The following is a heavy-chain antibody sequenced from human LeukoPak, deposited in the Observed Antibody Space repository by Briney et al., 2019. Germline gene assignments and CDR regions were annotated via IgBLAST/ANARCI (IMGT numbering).Heavy chain of an antibody. CDR2: INSGESTT. CDR3: ARGDAFDI. V-gene: IGHV3-74*01. CDR1: GFTFSRYW. Sequence: SGGSLRLSCAASGFTFSRYWRHWVRQVPGKGLMWVSGINSGESTTNYAYALKGRFTISRAHAKSTLYLAMNRLRAEDAAVYYCARGDAFDIWGHGAMVTVSS. J-gene: IGHJ3*02.